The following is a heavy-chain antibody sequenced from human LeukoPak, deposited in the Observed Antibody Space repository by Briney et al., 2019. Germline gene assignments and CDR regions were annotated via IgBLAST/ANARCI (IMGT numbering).Heavy chain of an antibody. Sequence: GASVKVSCKASGYSFTGYYIYWVRQAPGQGLEWMGWINPNNGGTNYARNFQGRVTMTRDTSIGTAYMELSGLRSDDTAVYYCASVGRYYYDSSGHNDYWGQGTLVTVSS. CDR2: INPNNGGT. CDR3: ASVGRYYYDSSGHNDY. CDR1: GYSFTGYY. J-gene: IGHJ4*02. D-gene: IGHD3-22*01. V-gene: IGHV1-2*02.